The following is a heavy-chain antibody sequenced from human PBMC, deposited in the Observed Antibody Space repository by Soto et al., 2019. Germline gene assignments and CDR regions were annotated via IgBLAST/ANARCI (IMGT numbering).Heavy chain of an antibody. Sequence: ASVKVSCKASGYTFTSYGISWVRQAPGQGLEWMGWISAYNGNTNYAQKLQGRVTMTTDTSTSTAYMELRSLRSDDTAVYYCARSLGYYGSGSYSKAPLYYYGMDVWGQGTTVTVSS. J-gene: IGHJ6*02. V-gene: IGHV1-18*01. CDR1: GYTFTSYG. CDR3: ARSLGYYGSGSYSKAPLYYYGMDV. D-gene: IGHD3-10*01. CDR2: ISAYNGNT.